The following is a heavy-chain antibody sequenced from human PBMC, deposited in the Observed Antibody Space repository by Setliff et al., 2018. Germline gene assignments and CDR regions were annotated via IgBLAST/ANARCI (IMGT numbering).Heavy chain of an antibody. CDR2: IYPSNSNI. Sequence: GESLKISCKASGYSFTDYWLAWVRQMPGKGLEWMGIIYPSNSNIKYSPSFEAQITFSVDKSITTAYLQWSSLKASDTAIYYCARHRVGNSGYAIPILDFWGQGALVTVSS. CDR3: ARHRVGNSGYAIPILDF. CDR1: GYSFTDYW. D-gene: IGHD5-12*01. J-gene: IGHJ4*02. V-gene: IGHV5-51*01.